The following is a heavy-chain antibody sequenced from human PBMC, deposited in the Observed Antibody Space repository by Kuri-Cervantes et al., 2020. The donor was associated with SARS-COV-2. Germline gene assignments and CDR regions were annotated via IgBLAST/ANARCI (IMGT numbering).Heavy chain of an antibody. CDR2: INPSGGST. Sequence: ASVKVSCKASGYTFTSYYMHWVRQAPGQGLEWMGIINPSGGSTSYAQKFQGRVTMTTDTSTSTAYMELRGLRSDDTAVYYCARDPNYDSSGYYGLTFDYWGQGTLVTVSS. D-gene: IGHD3-22*01. V-gene: IGHV1-46*01. CDR1: GYTFTSYY. CDR3: ARDPNYDSSGYYGLTFDY. J-gene: IGHJ4*02.